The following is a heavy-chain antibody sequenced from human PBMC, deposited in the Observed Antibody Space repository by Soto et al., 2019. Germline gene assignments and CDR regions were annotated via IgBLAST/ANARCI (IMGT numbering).Heavy chain of an antibody. CDR2: IIPIFGTG. D-gene: IGHD3-10*01. CDR3: ARDRRDSYGSGSSFDY. Sequence: QVQLVQSGAEVKKPGSSVKVSCKASGGTFSSYAISWVRQAPGQGLEWMGGIIPIFGTGNYAQKFQGRVTITADESTSTAYMELSSLSSEDTAVYYCARDRRDSYGSGSSFDYWGQGTLVTVSS. CDR1: GGTFSSYA. J-gene: IGHJ4*02. V-gene: IGHV1-69*01.